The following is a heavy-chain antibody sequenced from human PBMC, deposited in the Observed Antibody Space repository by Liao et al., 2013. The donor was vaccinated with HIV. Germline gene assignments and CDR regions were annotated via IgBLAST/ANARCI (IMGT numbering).Heavy chain of an antibody. J-gene: IGHJ6*03. D-gene: IGHD4-17*01. CDR2: INHSGST. V-gene: IGHV4-34*01. CDR3: ARGGRRDYYSRSDYYYYYMDV. CDR1: GGAFTNYY. Sequence: QVQLQESGSGLVKPSETVSLTCTVYGGAFTNYYWSWIRQPPGKGLEWIGEINHSGSTNYSPSLESRVTMSVDSSKNQFSLKLSSVTAADTAVYYCARGGRRDYYSRSDYYYYYMDVWGKGTTVTVSS.